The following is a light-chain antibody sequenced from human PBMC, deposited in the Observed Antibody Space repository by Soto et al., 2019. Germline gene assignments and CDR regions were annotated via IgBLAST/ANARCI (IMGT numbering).Light chain of an antibody. CDR2: EVS. CDR1: SSDVGSYNL. V-gene: IGLV2-23*02. J-gene: IGLJ2*01. Sequence: QSALTQPASVSGSPGQSITISCTGTSSDVGSYNLVSWYQQHPGKAPKLMIYEVSKRPSGVSSRFSGSTSGNTASLTTAGLQAEDAADYSCCSYAGSSTWVFGGGTKLTVL. CDR3: CSYAGSSTWV.